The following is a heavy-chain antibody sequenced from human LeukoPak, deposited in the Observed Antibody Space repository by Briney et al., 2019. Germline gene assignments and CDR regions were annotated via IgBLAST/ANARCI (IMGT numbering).Heavy chain of an antibody. CDR1: GFTFDDCG. CDR2: ISGSGGST. J-gene: IGHJ4*02. V-gene: IGHV3-23*01. D-gene: IGHD3-3*01. Sequence: GGSLRLSCAASGFTFDDCGMSWVRQAPGKGLEWVSAISGSGGSTYYADSVKGRFTISRDNSKNTLYLQMNSLGAEGTAVYYCAKDFLDFWSGYYHYYFDYWGQGTLVTVSS. CDR3: AKDFLDFWSGYYHYYFDY.